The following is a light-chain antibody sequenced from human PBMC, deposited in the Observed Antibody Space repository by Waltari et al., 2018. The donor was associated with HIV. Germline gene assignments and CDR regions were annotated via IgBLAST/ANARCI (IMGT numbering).Light chain of an antibody. CDR3: QQYSSDPLT. J-gene: IGKJ4*01. CDR1: QSISNW. CDR2: KAS. Sequence: DIQMTQSLSTLSASVGDKIIITCRASQSISNWLALFQQKPGKAPKLLIYKASHLESGVPSRFSGSGSWTEFTLTINSLQPDDFATYFCQQYSSDPLTFGRGTRVEVK. V-gene: IGKV1-5*03.